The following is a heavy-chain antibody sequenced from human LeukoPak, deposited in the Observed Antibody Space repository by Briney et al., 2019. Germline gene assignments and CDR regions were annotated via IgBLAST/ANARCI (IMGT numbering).Heavy chain of an antibody. Sequence: PSETLSLTCAVYGGSFSGYYWSWIRQPPGKGLEWIGEINHSGSTNYNPSIKSRVTISVDTSKNQFSLKLSSVTAADTAVYCCARSGDGYNYGDYWGQGTLVTVSS. CDR3: ARSGDGYNYGDY. V-gene: IGHV4-34*01. J-gene: IGHJ4*02. CDR1: GGSFSGYY. D-gene: IGHD5-24*01. CDR2: INHSGST.